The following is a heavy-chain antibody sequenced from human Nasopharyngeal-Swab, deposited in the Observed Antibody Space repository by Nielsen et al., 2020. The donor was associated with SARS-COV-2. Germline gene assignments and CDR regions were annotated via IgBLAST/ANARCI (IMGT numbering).Heavy chain of an antibody. J-gene: IGHJ4*02. CDR3: VRSSSWYYFDY. D-gene: IGHD6-13*01. CDR2: IYYNGNT. Sequence: SETLSLTCTVSGDSIAYSTFYWGWIRQPPGKGLDWIGNIYYNGNTYQNPSLKRRLTISVDKSKNQFALQLSCVTAADTAVYYCVRSSSWYYFDYWAQGTQVTVAS. V-gene: IGHV4-39*01. CDR1: GDSIAYSTFY.